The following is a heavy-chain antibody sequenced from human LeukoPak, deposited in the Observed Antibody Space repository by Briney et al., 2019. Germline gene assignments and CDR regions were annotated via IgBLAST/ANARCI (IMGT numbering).Heavy chain of an antibody. CDR1: GGTFSSYA. J-gene: IGHJ5*02. D-gene: IGHD2-2*01. V-gene: IGHV1-69*06. CDR3: ARDRDCSSTSCHMTWFDP. CDR2: IIPIFGTA. Sequence: SVKVSCKASGGTFSSYAISWVRQAPGQGLEWMGRIIPIFGTANYAQKFQGRVTITADKSTSTAYMELSSLRSEDTAVYYCARDRDCSSTSCHMTWFDPWGQGTLVTVSS.